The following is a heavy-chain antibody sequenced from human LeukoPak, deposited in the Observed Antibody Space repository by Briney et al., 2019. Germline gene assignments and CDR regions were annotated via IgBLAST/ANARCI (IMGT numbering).Heavy chain of an antibody. CDR1: GFTFSSYS. CDR2: ISSSSSYI. Sequence: KPGGSLRLSCAASGFTFSSYSMNWVRQAPGKGLEGVSSISSSSSYIYYADSVKGRITISRDNAKNSLYLQMNSLRVEDTAVYYCARDKDVYFDYWGQGTLVTVSS. J-gene: IGHJ4*02. CDR3: ARDKDVYFDY. V-gene: IGHV3-21*01.